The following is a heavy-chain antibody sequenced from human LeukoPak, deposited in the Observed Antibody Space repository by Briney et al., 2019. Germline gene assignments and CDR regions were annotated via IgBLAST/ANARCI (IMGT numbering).Heavy chain of an antibody. CDR1: GGSISSYY. CDR3: ARERDYYDSSGFYY. CDR2: IYYSGSTHSGST. J-gene: IGHJ4*02. D-gene: IGHD3-22*01. V-gene: IGHV4-59*01. Sequence: SETLSLTCTVSGGSISSYYWSWIRQPPGKGLEWIGYIYYSGSTHSGSTNYNPSLKSRVTMSVDTSKNQFSLKLSSVTAADTAVYYCARERDYYDSSGFYYWGQGTPVTVSS.